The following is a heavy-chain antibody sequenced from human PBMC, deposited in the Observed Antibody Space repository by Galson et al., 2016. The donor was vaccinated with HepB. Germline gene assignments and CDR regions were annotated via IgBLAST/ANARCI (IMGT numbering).Heavy chain of an antibody. J-gene: IGHJ4*02. CDR3: ARDNTGYFYFDY. D-gene: IGHD5-18*01. CDR2: IFRDGSRT. Sequence: SLRLSCAASGFTFSSHWMHWVRQSPGKGLVWVARIFRDGSRTRYADSVEGRFTISRDNAKNTLYLQMDSLRGDDTAVYYCARDNTGYFYFDYWGSGTLVTVSS. V-gene: IGHV3-74*01. CDR1: GFTFSSHW.